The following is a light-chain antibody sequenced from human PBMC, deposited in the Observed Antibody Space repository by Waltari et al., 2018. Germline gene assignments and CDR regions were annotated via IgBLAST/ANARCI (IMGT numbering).Light chain of an antibody. J-gene: IGLJ3*02. CDR1: NSNIGRNS. CDR2: RDN. CDR3: AVWDGSLRGWV. V-gene: IGLV1-44*01. Sequence: QSVLIQPPSASGTPGQRVTVACSGRNSNIGRNSVNWYQQVPGTAPKLLIYRDNQRPAGGPGRFAGSKSGTSASLAISGLQAEDETDYYCAVWDGSLRGWVFGGGTKVTVL.